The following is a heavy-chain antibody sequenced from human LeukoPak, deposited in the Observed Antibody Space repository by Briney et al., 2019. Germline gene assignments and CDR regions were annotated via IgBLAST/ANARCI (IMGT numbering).Heavy chain of an antibody. CDR2: MNPNSGNT. V-gene: IGHV1-8*02. J-gene: IGHJ6*02. CDR3: ARLFGYYDSSGYTEDYGMDV. CDR1: GYTFTSYG. D-gene: IGHD3-22*01. Sequence: GASVKVSCKASGYTFTSYGISWVRQAPGQGLEWMGWMNPNSGNTGYAQKFQGRVTMTRNTSISTAYMELSSLRSEDTAVYYYARLFGYYDSSGYTEDYGMDVWGQGTTVTVSS.